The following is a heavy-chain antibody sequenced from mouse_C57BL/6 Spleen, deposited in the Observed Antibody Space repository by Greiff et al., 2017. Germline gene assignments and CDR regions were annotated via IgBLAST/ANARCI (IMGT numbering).Heavy chain of an antibody. CDR1: GYTFTSYW. V-gene: IGHV1-52*01. CDR2: IDPSDSDT. CDR3: ARLRRDWYFEV. Sequence: QVQLQQPGAELVRPGSSVKLSCKASGYTFTSYWMHWVKQRPIQGLEWIGNIDPSDSDTHYNQKFKDKATLTVDKSSSTAYMQLSSLTSEDSAVYYCARLRRDWYFEVWGTGTTVTVSS. J-gene: IGHJ1*03.